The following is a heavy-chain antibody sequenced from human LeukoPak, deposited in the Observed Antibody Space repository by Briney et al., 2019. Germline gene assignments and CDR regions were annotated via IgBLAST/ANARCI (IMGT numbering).Heavy chain of an antibody. J-gene: IGHJ4*02. CDR3: ARGGDYRFDY. CDR1: GGSISSGSW. Sequence: SETLSLTCAVSGGSISSGSWWGWIRQPPGKGLEWIGEIHHSGSTNYNPSLKSRVTLSVDKSENQLSLRLTSVTAADTAVYYCARGGDYRFDYWGQGTLVTVSS. V-gene: IGHV4-4*02. CDR2: IHHSGST. D-gene: IGHD4-17*01.